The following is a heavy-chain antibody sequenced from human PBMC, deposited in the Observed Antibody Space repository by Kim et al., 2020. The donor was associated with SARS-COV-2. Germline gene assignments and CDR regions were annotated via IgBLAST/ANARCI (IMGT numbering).Heavy chain of an antibody. CDR1: GFTVTNTW. Sequence: GGSLRLSCAVSGFTVTNTWMSWVRQPPGKGLEWVGRLTSKASGGTADYAAPVKGRFTISRDDSKNMFFLEMSSLKTEDTALYYCAGGGSNFGYWGQGTLVTVS. J-gene: IGHJ4*02. D-gene: IGHD2-2*01. CDR2: LTSKASGGTA. V-gene: IGHV3-15*01. CDR3: AGGGSNFGY.